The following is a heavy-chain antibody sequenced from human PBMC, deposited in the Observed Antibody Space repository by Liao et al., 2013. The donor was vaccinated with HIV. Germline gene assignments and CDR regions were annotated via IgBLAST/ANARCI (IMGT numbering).Heavy chain of an antibody. V-gene: IGHV4-4*07. D-gene: IGHD2-8*01. CDR1: GASMSSNS. CDR3: ARDPINGYFDY. J-gene: IGHJ4*02. CDR2: IYTSGST. Sequence: QVQLQESGPGLVKPSETLSLTCTVSGASMSSNSWSWIRQPAGKGLEWIGRIYTSGSTMYNPSLKSRVTISVDTSKNQFSLKLSSVTAADTAVYYCARDPINGYFDYWGQGTLVTVSS.